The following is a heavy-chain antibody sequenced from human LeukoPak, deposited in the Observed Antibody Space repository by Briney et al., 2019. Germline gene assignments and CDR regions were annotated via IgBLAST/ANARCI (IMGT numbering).Heavy chain of an antibody. J-gene: IGHJ3*02. CDR1: GGSISSSSYY. CDR2: LSYSEST. V-gene: IGHV4-39*07. Sequence: SETLSLTCTVSGGSISSSSYYWGWIRQPPGKGLEWIVSLSYSESTQYNPSLKSRITILIDTSKNQFSLDLDSVTAADTAIYYCARGSGSYYEAFDIWGQGTMVTVSS. D-gene: IGHD1-26*01. CDR3: ARGSGSYYEAFDI.